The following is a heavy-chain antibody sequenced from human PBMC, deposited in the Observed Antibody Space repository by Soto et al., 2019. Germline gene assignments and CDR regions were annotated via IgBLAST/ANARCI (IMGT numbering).Heavy chain of an antibody. J-gene: IGHJ3*01. Sequence: EVQLVESGGGLVQPGGSLGLSCAASGFTLSEYQMDWVRQSPGKGLEWVGRIRKKSLGYTTEYAASVKGRVTISRDESKSVVYLQMNDLNNVDTALYFCTRVSSSNGGLDASDVWGQGTMVTVSS. CDR3: TRVSSSNGGLDASDV. D-gene: IGHD6-13*01. CDR1: GFTLSEYQ. V-gene: IGHV3-72*01. CDR2: IRKKSLGYTT.